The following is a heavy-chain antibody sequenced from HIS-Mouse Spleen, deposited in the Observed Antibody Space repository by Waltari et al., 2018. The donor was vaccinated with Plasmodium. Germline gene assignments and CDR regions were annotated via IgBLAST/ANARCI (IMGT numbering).Heavy chain of an antibody. D-gene: IGHD1-7*01. CDR1: GGSISSSSYY. V-gene: IGHV4-39*07. CDR3: ARDRITGTSYFDY. CDR2: IYYSGST. J-gene: IGHJ4*02. Sequence: QLQLQESGPGLVKPSETLSLTCTVSGGSISSSSYYWGWIPQPPGKGLEWIGSIYYSGSTYYNPSLKSRVTISVDTSKNKFSLKLSSVTAADTAVYYCARDRITGTSYFDYWGQGTLVTVSS.